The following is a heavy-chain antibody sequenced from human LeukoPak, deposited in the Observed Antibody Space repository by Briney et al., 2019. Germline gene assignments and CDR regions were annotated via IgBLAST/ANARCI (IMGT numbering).Heavy chain of an antibody. V-gene: IGHV4-39*07. CDR2: IYYSGNT. J-gene: IGHJ5*02. CDR1: GDSISSNGYY. Sequence: SETLSLTCTVSGDSISSNGYYWGWIRQPPGKGLEWIGSIYYSGNTYYNPSLKSRVTISVDTSKNQFSLKLSSVTAADTAVYYCAVRSHYGDYEAWGQGTLVTVSS. D-gene: IGHD4-17*01. CDR3: AVRSHYGDYEA.